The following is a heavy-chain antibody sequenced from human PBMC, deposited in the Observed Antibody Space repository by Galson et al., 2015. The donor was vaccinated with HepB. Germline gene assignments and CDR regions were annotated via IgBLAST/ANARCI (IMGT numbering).Heavy chain of an antibody. D-gene: IGHD3-3*01. CDR1: GFTFSSYN. V-gene: IGHV3-21*01. J-gene: IGHJ4*02. CDR2: ISSSNSYI. Sequence: SLRLSCAASGFTFSSYNMNWVRQVPGKGLEWVSFISSSNSYIYYADSVKGRFTISRDNAKNSLYLQMNRLRAEDTAVYYCASFLTIFGIISHWGQGTLVTVSS. CDR3: ASFLTIFGIISH.